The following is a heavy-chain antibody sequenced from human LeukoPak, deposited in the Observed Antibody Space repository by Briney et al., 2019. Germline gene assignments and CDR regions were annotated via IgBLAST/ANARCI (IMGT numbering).Heavy chain of an antibody. CDR2: IDNTYNHI. J-gene: IGHJ4*02. Sequence: GGSLRLSCAASGFTFSSYTMNWVRQAPGKGLEWVSSIDNTYNHIDYADSLKGRFTISRDNAKNSLYLQMNSLSAEDTADCARDGLYCDTTGCYKNFDYWGQGTLVTVSS. CDR1: GFTFSSYT. CDR3: ARDGLYCDTTGCYKNFDY. V-gene: IGHV3-21*01. D-gene: IGHD2-2*02.